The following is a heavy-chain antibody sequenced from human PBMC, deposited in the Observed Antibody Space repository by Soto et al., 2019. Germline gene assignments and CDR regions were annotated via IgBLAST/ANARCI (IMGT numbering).Heavy chain of an antibody. J-gene: IGHJ4*02. V-gene: IGHV3-21*01. CDR2: ISATGSDI. CDR1: GFTFSSHT. Sequence: DLVESGGGLAKPGGALRLSCTASGFTFSSHTMNWVRQAPGKGLEWVSSISATGSDIYYGDSVMGRFTISRDNAKNSLYLQLNNMRVEDTAVYYCARGYDVFRFPVAIRGGYCNHWGQGTVVTVSS. CDR3: ARGYDVFRFPVAIRGGYCNH. D-gene: IGHD3-16*01.